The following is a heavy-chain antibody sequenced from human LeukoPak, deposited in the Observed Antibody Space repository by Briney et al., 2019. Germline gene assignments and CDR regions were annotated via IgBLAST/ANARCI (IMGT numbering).Heavy chain of an antibody. CDR2: IIPIFGTA. J-gene: IGHJ4*02. CDR3: ARSSGYSYDAFDY. CDR1: GGTFSSYA. V-gene: IGHV1-69*13. Sequence: SVKVSCKASGGTFSSYAISWVRQAPGQGLEWMGGIIPIFGTANYAQKIQGGGTITEDESTSTAYMELSSLRSEDTAVYCCARSSGYSYDAFDYWGQGTLVTVSS. D-gene: IGHD5-18*01.